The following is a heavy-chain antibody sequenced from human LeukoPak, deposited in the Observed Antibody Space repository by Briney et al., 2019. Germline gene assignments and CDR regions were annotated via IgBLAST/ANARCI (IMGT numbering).Heavy chain of an antibody. CDR2: ISSSGSTI. CDR3: ASLTGTTWVIDY. D-gene: IGHD1-20*01. CDR1: GFTFSSYE. J-gene: IGHJ4*02. V-gene: IGHV3-48*03. Sequence: GGSLRLSCTASGFTFSSYEMNWVRQAPGKGLEWVSYISSSGSTIYYADSVKGRFTIPRDNAKNSLYLQMNSLRAEDTAVYYCASLTGTTWVIDYWGQGTLVTVSS.